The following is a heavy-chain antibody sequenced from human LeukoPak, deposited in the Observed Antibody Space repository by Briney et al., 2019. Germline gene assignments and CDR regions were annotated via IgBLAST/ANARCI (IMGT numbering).Heavy chain of an antibody. Sequence: GGSLRLSCAASGFTFSSYAMSWVRQAPGKGLEWVSAISGSGGSTYYADSVKGRFTISRDNSKNTLYLQMNGLRAEDAAVCYCAKDLLRSGSYAGYWGQGTLVTVSS. CDR3: AKDLLRSGSYAGY. CDR2: ISGSGGST. D-gene: IGHD3-10*01. V-gene: IGHV3-23*01. J-gene: IGHJ4*02. CDR1: GFTFSSYA.